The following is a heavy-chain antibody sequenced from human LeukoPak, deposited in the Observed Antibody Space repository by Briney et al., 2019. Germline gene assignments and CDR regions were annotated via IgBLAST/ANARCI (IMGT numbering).Heavy chain of an antibody. CDR3: ARDTSGVPSRPGHRFYYGMDV. Sequence: GASVKVSCKASGYTFTSYGISWVRQAPGQGLAWVGWISAYNGNTNYAQKLQGRVTMTTATSTSTAYMELRSLRSDDTAVYYCARDTSGVPSRPGHRFYYGMDVWGQGTTVTVSS. CDR2: ISAYNGNT. J-gene: IGHJ6*02. CDR1: GYTFTSYG. V-gene: IGHV1-18*01. D-gene: IGHD6-6*01.